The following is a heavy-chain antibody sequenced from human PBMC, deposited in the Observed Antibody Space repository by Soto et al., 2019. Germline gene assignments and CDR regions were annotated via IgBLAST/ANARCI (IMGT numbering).Heavy chain of an antibody. V-gene: IGHV4-31*03. D-gene: IGHD3-10*01. Sequence: SETLSLTCTVSGGSISSSGYYWSWIRQHPGKGLEWIGNIYYIGSTNYNPSLKSRVTISVDTSKNLFSLKLSSVTAADTAVYYCAREGYGSGSQLYYYYGMDVWGQGTTVTVSS. CDR3: AREGYGSGSQLYYYYGMDV. CDR2: IYYIGST. J-gene: IGHJ6*02. CDR1: GGSISSSGYY.